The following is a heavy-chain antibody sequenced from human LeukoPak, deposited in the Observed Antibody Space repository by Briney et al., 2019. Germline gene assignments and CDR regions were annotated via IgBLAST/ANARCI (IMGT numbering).Heavy chain of an antibody. J-gene: IGHJ5*02. D-gene: IGHD2-15*01. CDR3: ARHGVATWFDP. V-gene: IGHV4-59*01. Sequence: PSETLSLTCTVSGGSISSYYWSWIRQPPGKGLEWIGYIYDSGSTNYNPSLKSRVTISVDTSKNQFSLKVSSVTAADTAVYYCARHGVATWFDPWGQGTLVTVSS. CDR2: IYDSGST. CDR1: GGSISSYY.